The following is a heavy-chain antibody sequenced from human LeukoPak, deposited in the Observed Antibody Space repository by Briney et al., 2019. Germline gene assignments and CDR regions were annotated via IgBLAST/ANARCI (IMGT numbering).Heavy chain of an antibody. D-gene: IGHD3-16*01. CDR1: GGSITTGSYF. CDR3: ARQRALGTWTFDS. J-gene: IGHJ4*02. V-gene: IGHV4-39*07. Sequence: SETLSLTCTVSGGSITTGSYFWGWIRQFPGKGLEWIATIYYTGKTYYNPSLKSRVTLSVDSSKNQVSVNLISVTAADTAVYYCARQRALGTWTFDSWGQGTLVSVSS. CDR2: IYYTGKT.